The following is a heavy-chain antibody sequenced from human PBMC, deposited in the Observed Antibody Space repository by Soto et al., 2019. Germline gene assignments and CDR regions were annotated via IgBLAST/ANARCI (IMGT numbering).Heavy chain of an antibody. CDR3: ERGEGGYFDH. Sequence: QVRLVQSGVEVKKPWASVKVSCKAMGYIFTNYGLSWVRQAPGEGPEWLGWISAYKGHTKYAPKVQDRVTLTTDTSATTAYLELWSLRSDDAPVYYCERGEGGYFDHWGQGTLVLVSS. CDR1: GYIFTNYG. V-gene: IGHV1-18*01. D-gene: IGHD3-16*01. CDR2: ISAYKGHT. J-gene: IGHJ4*02.